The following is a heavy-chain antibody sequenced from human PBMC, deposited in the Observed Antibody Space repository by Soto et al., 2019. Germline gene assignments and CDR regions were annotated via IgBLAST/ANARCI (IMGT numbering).Heavy chain of an antibody. Sequence: GGSLRLSCAASGFTFSSYAMSWVRQAPGKGLEWVSAISGSGGSTYYADSVKGRFTISRDNSKNTLYLQMNSLRAEDTAVYYCAKLGSMYCSGGSCYSYYGMDVWGQGTTVTVSS. CDR3: AKLGSMYCSGGSCYSYYGMDV. CDR2: ISGSGGST. D-gene: IGHD2-15*01. J-gene: IGHJ6*02. CDR1: GFTFSSYA. V-gene: IGHV3-23*01.